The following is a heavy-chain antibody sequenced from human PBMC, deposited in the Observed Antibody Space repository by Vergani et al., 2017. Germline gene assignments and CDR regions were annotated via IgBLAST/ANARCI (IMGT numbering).Heavy chain of an antibody. CDR1: GFTFSSYG. Sequence: QVQLVESGGGVVQPGRSLRLSCAASGFTFSSYGMHWVRQAPGKGLEWVAVISYDGSNKYYADSVKGRFTISRDNSKNTLYLQMNSLRAEDTAVYYCARDREIDFDYWGQGTLVTVSS. V-gene: IGHV3-30*03. J-gene: IGHJ4*02. CDR2: ISYDGSNK. D-gene: IGHD1-26*01. CDR3: ARDREIDFDY.